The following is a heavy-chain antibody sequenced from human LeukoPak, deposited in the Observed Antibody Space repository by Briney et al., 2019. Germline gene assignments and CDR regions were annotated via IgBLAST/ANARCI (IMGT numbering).Heavy chain of an antibody. CDR3: AKDNVLLWFGDLLKGYYYGMDV. CDR2: ISGSGGST. D-gene: IGHD3-10*01. CDR1: GFTFSSYA. J-gene: IGHJ6*02. Sequence: GGSLRLSCAASGFTFSSYAMSWVRQAPGKGLEWVSAISGSGGSTYYADSVKGRFTISRDNSKNTLYLQMNSLRAEDTAVYYCAKDNVLLWFGDLLKGYYYGMDVWGQGTTVTVSS. V-gene: IGHV3-23*01.